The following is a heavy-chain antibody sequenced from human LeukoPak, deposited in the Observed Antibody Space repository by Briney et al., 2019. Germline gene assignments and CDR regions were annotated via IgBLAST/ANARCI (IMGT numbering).Heavy chain of an antibody. Sequence: GGSLRLSCVASGFIFKNYAMSWVRQAPGEGLEWVSGISDNGGGTYYADSVKGRFTISRDNSKNMLYLQMNSLRAEDTAVYYCAKESGALGAPLYDYWGQGILVTGSS. D-gene: IGHD4/OR15-4a*01. CDR3: AKESGALGAPLYDY. CDR2: ISDNGGGT. V-gene: IGHV3-23*01. J-gene: IGHJ4*02. CDR1: GFIFKNYA.